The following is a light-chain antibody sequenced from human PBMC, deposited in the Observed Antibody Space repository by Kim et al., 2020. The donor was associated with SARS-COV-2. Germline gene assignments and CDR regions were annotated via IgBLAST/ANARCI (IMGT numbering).Light chain of an antibody. CDR1: QTIGTS. Sequence: SASVGDRVTITCRASQTIGTSLNWYQQKPGNAPALLIYRASTLENEVPSRFNGGGSGTDFTLTITGLQPEDFATYYCQQSSSTPFTFGQGTRLEI. CDR3: QQSSSTPFT. CDR2: RAS. J-gene: IGKJ2*01. V-gene: IGKV1-39*01.